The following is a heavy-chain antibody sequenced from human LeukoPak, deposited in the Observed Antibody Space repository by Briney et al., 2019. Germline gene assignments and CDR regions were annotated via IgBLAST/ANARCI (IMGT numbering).Heavy chain of an antibody. Sequence: SDTLSLTCTVSGGPNRTYYWPWLRQPAGKGREGLGHIYISQTTNYSPSLKIRVTMSVETSKIQFSLKLSSVTAADTAVYYGARERTSCTNGVCRTPRWFDPWGQGILVTVSS. CDR1: GGPNRTYY. CDR3: ARERTSCTNGVCRTPRWFDP. J-gene: IGHJ5*02. CDR2: IYISQTT. V-gene: IGHV4-4*07. D-gene: IGHD2-8*01.